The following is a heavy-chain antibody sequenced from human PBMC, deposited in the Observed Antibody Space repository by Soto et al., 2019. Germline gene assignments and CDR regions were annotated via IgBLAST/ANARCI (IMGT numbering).Heavy chain of an antibody. D-gene: IGHD3-22*01. CDR3: AKIYGSSAYYPDY. CDR1: GFTFSSYA. J-gene: IGHJ4*02. V-gene: IGHV3-23*01. CDR2: ISASGGST. Sequence: GGSLRLSCAASGFTFSSYAMSWVRQTPGRGLEWVSAISASGGSTYYADSVKGRFTISRDNSKNTLYLQMDSLRAEDTAVYYCAKIYGSSAYYPDYWGQGTLVTVSS.